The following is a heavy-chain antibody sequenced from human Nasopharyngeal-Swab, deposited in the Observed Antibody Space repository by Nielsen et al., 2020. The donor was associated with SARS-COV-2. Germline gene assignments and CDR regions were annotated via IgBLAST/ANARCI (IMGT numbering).Heavy chain of an antibody. CDR1: GFTFSSYW. Sequence: GESLKISCAASGFTFSSYWMSWVRQAPGKGLEWVANIKEDGSDKYHVDSVKGRFTISRDNAKDSLYLQMNSLRAEDTAVYYCARDQGLEPTFDAFDIWGQGTMVTVSS. CDR3: ARDQGLEPTFDAFDI. CDR2: IKEDGSDK. V-gene: IGHV3-7*01. D-gene: IGHD1-1*01. J-gene: IGHJ3*02.